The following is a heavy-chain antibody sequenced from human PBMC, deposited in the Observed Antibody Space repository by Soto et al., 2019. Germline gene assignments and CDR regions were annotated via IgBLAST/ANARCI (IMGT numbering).Heavy chain of an antibody. V-gene: IGHV4-61*01. D-gene: IGHD4-17*01. CDR1: GGSVNNRTYY. CDR2: VYHSGTT. CDR3: ARTTAVPNTLRSRYYFDY. Sequence: QVQLQESGPGLLKPSETLSLTCSVSGGSVNNRTYYWSWIRQPPGKRLEWIGYVYHSGTTNYNPSLKSRVSISVDTSKNQFSLSLSSVTAADTALYYCARTTAVPNTLRSRYYFDYWGQEPWSPSPQ. J-gene: IGHJ4*01.